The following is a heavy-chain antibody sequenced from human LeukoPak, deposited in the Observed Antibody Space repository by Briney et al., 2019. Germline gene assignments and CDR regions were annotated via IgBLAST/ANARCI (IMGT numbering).Heavy chain of an antibody. CDR1: GFTFSSYG. V-gene: IGHV3-30*18. CDR3: AKVSLQWLVRGNFDY. CDR2: ISYDGSNK. Sequence: PGGSLRLSCAASGFTFSSYGMHWVRQAPGKGLEWVAVISYDGSNKYYADSVKGRFTISRDNSKNTPYLQMNSLRAEDTAVYYCAKVSLQWLVRGNFDYWGQGTLVTVSS. J-gene: IGHJ4*02. D-gene: IGHD6-19*01.